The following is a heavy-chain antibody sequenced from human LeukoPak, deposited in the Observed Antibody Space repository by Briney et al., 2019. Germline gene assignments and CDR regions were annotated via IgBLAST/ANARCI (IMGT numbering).Heavy chain of an antibody. J-gene: IGHJ4*02. CDR3: ARGRYPDY. CDR1: GGSVSSGTYY. Sequence: SQTLSLTCTVSGGSVSSGTYYWTWIRQPAGKGLEWIGRIYTSGSTNYNPSLKSRVTISVDTSKNQFSLKLSSVTAADTAVYYCARGRYPDYWGQGTLVTVSS. CDR2: IYTSGST. D-gene: IGHD1-26*01. V-gene: IGHV4-61*02.